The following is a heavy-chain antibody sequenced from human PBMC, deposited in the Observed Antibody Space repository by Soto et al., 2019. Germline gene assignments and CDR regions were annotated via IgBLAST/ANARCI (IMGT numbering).Heavy chain of an antibody. CDR2: INPNSGGT. CDR1: GYTFTGYY. Sequence: ASVKVSCKASGYTFTGYYMHWVRQAPGQGLEWMGWINPNSGGTNYAQKFQGWVTMTRDTSISTAYMELSRLRSDDTAVYYCARELPGIAAAGTGYYYYYRMDVWGQGTTVTVSS. D-gene: IGHD6-13*01. J-gene: IGHJ6*02. V-gene: IGHV1-2*04. CDR3: ARELPGIAAAGTGYYYYYRMDV.